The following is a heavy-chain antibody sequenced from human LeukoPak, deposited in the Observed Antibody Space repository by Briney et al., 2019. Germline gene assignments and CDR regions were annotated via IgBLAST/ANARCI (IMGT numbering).Heavy chain of an antibody. J-gene: IGHJ4*02. CDR3: TSLLVDSSGWYRD. CDR1: GFTVSSNY. V-gene: IGHV3-53*01. CDR2: IYSDGNT. Sequence: PGGSLRLSCVASGFTVSSNYMSWVRQAPGKGLEWVSVIYSDGNTYYADSVKGRFTISRDNSKNTLYLQMNSLRAEDTAVYYCTSLLVDSSGWYRDWGQGTLVTVSS. D-gene: IGHD6-19*01.